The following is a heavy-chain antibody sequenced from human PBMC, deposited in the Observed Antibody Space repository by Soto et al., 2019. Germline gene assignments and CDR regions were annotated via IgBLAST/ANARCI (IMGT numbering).Heavy chain of an antibody. CDR1: GGTFSSYA. CDR2: IIPIVGTA. J-gene: IGHJ6*02. Sequence: QVQLVQSGAEVKKPGSSVKVSCKASGGTFSSYAISWVRQAPGQGHEWMGGIIPIVGTANYAHKFQDRVTITADESTRPASMELSSLSSEDKAVYYCANDIVVVPAAIPGGYYYYGMDVWGQGTTVTVSS. CDR3: ANDIVVVPAAIPGGYYYYGMDV. V-gene: IGHV1-69*01. D-gene: IGHD2-2*02.